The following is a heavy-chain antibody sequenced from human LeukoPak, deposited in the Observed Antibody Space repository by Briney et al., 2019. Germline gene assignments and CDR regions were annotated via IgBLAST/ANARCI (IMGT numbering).Heavy chain of an antibody. V-gene: IGHV3-43D*04. Sequence: PGGSLRRSCAASGFTFDDYAMHWVRQAPGKGLEWVSLISWDGGSTYYADSVKGRFTISRDNSRHTLYLQMNSLGAEDTALYYCAKDKEYSGFGPILSGYYYGMDVWGKGTTVTVSS. CDR2: ISWDGGST. D-gene: IGHD5-12*01. J-gene: IGHJ6*04. CDR1: GFTFDDYA. CDR3: AKDKEYSGFGPILSGYYYGMDV.